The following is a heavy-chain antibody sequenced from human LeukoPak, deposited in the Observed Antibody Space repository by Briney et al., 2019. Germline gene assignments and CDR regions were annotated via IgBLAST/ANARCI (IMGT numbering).Heavy chain of an antibody. D-gene: IGHD6-13*01. CDR1: GGSFSGYY. Sequence: KPSETLSLTCAVYGGSFSGYYWSWIRQPPGKGLEWIGEINHSGSTNYNPSLKSRVTISVDTSKNQFSLKLSSVTAADTAVYYCARGKVGIAAAGRGTNWFDPWGQGTLVTVSS. CDR2: INHSGST. J-gene: IGHJ5*02. V-gene: IGHV4-34*01. CDR3: ARGKVGIAAAGRGTNWFDP.